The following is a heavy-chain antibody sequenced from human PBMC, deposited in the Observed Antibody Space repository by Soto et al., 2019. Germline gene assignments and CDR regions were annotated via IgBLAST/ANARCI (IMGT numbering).Heavy chain of an antibody. CDR1: GGSFSGYY. J-gene: IGHJ6*02. CDR2: INHSGST. CDR3: ARGNFGVVHYYYGMDV. Sequence: SETLSLTCAVYGGSFSGYYWSWIRQPPGKGLEWIGEINHSGSTNYNPSLKSRVTISVDTSKNQFSLKLSSVTAADTAVYYCARGNFGVVHYYYGMDVWGQGTTVTVSS. V-gene: IGHV4-34*01. D-gene: IGHD3-3*01.